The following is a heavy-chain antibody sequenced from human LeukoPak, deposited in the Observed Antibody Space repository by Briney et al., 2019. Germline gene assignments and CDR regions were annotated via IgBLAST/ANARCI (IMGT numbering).Heavy chain of an antibody. CDR1: GYTFTSYG. J-gene: IGHJ6*03. D-gene: IGHD5-18*01. CDR2: ISAYNGNT. V-gene: IGHV1-18*01. CDR3: ARSLPPITNSYGPYYYYYMDV. Sequence: ASVKVSCKASGYTFTSYGINWVRQAPGQGLEWMGWISAYNGNTNYAQKLQGRVTMTRDTSTSTAYMGLRSLRSDDTAVYYCARSLPPITNSYGPYYYYYMDVWGKGTTVTISS.